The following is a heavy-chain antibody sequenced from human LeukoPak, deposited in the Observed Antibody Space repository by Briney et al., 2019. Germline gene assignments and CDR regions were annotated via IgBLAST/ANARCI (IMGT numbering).Heavy chain of an antibody. Sequence: GGSLRLSCAASGFTFDDYAMHWVRQAPGKGLEWVSLISWDGGSTYYADSVKDRFTISRDNSKNSLYLQMNSLRAEDTAVYYCARSSRELRGYAPWEVMPPFDYWGQGTLVTVSS. CDR1: GFTFDDYA. CDR3: ARSSRELRGYAPWEVMPPFDY. J-gene: IGHJ4*02. V-gene: IGHV3-43D*03. CDR2: ISWDGGST. D-gene: IGHD4-23*01.